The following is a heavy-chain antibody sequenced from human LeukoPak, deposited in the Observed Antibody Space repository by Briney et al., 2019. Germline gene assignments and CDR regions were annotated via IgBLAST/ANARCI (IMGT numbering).Heavy chain of an antibody. V-gene: IGHV3-11*01. D-gene: IGHD2/OR15-2a*01. CDR3: AKNRGATAGTFDY. CDR2: ISTSCNTI. J-gene: IGHJ4*02. Sequence: GGALRLSCAASWFTFNDYYMSWIRQAPGKGPEGVSYISTSCNTIYYADSLKGRFTISRDNARNSLHLQLNSLRADDTAVYYCAKNRGATAGTFDYWGPGTLVTVSS. CDR1: WFTFNDYY.